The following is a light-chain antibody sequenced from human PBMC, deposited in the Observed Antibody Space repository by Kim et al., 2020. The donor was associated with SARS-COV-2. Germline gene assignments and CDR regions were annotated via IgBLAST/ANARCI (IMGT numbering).Light chain of an antibody. V-gene: IGKV3-20*01. J-gene: IGKJ2*01. CDR1: QIVSTSY. CDR2: GAS. Sequence: EVVLTQSPGTLSLSPGETATNSCRASQIVSTSYLAWYQQKPGQAPRLLIYGASSRTTGIPDRFSGSGSGTEFTLTIRRLEPEDFAVYYCQQFCTSPFTFGHGTKLEIK. CDR3: QQFCTSPFT.